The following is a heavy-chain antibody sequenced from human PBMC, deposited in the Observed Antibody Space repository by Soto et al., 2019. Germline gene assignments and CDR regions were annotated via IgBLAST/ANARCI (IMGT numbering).Heavy chain of an antibody. CDR2: INAGNGNT. CDR1: GYTFTSYA. D-gene: IGHD3-10*01. J-gene: IGHJ4*02. V-gene: IGHV1-3*01. CDR3: ARSSMVRGVPYFDY. Sequence: ASVKVSCKASGYTFTSYAMHWVRQAPGQRLEWMGWINAGNGNTKYSQKFQGRVTITRDTSASTAYMELSSLRSEDTAVYYCARSSMVRGVPYFDYPGQGTRVTV.